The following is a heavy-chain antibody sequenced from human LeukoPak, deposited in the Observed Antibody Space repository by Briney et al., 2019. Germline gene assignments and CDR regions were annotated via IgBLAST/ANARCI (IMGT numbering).Heavy chain of an antibody. CDR3: ARDGTYSSGWYGNEYYYGMDV. CDR1: GFTFSSYS. CDR2: ISSSSYI. D-gene: IGHD6-19*01. V-gene: IGHV3-21*01. J-gene: IGHJ6*02. Sequence: GGSLRLSCAASGFTFSSYSMNWVRQAPGKGLEWVASISSSSYIYYADSVKGRFTISRDNAKNSLYLQMNSLRAEDTAVYYCARDGTYSSGWYGNEYYYGMDVWGQGTTVTVSS.